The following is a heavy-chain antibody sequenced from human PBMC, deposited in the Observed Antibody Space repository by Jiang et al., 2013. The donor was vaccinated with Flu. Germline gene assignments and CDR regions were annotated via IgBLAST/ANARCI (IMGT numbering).Heavy chain of an antibody. Sequence: GGGVVQPGGSLRLSCAASGFTFSSYGMHWVRQAPGKGLEWVAVIWYDGSNKYYADSVKGRFTISRDNSKNTLYLQMNSLRAEDTAVYYCAREPLYAVDDAFDIWGQGTMVTVSS. D-gene: IGHD5/OR15-5a*01. CDR2: IWYDGSNK. V-gene: IGHV3-33*01. CDR3: AREPLYAVDDAFDI. CDR1: GFTFSSYG. J-gene: IGHJ3*02.